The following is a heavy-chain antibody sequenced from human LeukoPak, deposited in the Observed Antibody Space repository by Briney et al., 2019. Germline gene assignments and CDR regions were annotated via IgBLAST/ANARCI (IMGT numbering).Heavy chain of an antibody. CDR2: ISHSGTT. Sequence: RTSETLSLTCAVSGASITRSYWWAWVRQPPGMGLEWIGEISHSGTTNYSPSLKSRVTISIDESKNQLSLRLTSVTAADTAMYYCAQIWGYWGPGTLVTVSS. V-gene: IGHV4-4*02. D-gene: IGHD3-16*01. J-gene: IGHJ4*02. CDR1: GASITRSYW. CDR3: AQIWGY.